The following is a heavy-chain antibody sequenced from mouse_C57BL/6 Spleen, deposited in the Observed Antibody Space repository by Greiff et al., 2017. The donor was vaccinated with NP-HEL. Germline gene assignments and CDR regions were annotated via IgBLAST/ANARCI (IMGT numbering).Heavy chain of an antibody. J-gene: IGHJ4*01. Sequence: EVQLQQSGPELVKPGASVKIPCKASGYTFTDYNMDWVKQSHGKSLEWIGDIYPNNGGSIYNQKFKGKATLTVDKSSSTAYMELRSLTSEDTAVYYCAKGHKLESMDYWGQGTSVTVSS. CDR3: AKGHKLESMDY. CDR1: GYTFTDYN. D-gene: IGHD6-1*01. CDR2: IYPNNGGS. V-gene: IGHV1-18*01.